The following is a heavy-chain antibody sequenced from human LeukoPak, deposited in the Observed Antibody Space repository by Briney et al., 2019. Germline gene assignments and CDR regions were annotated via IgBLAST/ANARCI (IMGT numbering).Heavy chain of an antibody. CDR2: ISGSGGST. CDR1: GFTFSSNA. CDR3: AKDIGGSGLFDY. D-gene: IGHD3-10*01. Sequence: GGSLRLSCAASGFTFSSNAMSWVRQAPGKGREGVSAISGSGGSTYYADSVKGRFTISRDNSKNTLYLQMNSLRAEDTAVYYCAKDIGGSGLFDYWGQGTLVTVSS. J-gene: IGHJ4*02. V-gene: IGHV3-23*01.